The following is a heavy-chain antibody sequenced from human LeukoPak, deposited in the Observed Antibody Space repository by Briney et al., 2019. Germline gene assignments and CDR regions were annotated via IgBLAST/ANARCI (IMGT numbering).Heavy chain of an antibody. CDR3: ATRYSSSWYAYYYYYYYMDV. CDR2: IKQDGSEK. D-gene: IGHD6-13*01. V-gene: IGHV3-7*01. J-gene: IGHJ6*03. Sequence: GGSLRLSCAASGFTFSSYWMSWVRQAPGKGLEWVANIKQDGSEKYYVDSVKGRFTISRDNAKNSLYLQMNSLGAEDTAVYYCATRYSSSWYAYYYYYYYMDVWGKGTTVTVSS. CDR1: GFTFSSYW.